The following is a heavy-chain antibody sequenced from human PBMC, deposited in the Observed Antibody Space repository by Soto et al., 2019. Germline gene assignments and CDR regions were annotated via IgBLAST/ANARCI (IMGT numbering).Heavy chain of an antibody. J-gene: IGHJ5*02. Sequence: EVQLLESGGGLVQPGGSLRLSCAASGFTFSNYAMSWVRQAPGKGLEWVSAISGSGDGTYYADSVKGRFTISRDNSKNTLYLQMNTLRAEDTAVYYCAKPRDVLFWFGEFDPWGQGTLVAVSS. D-gene: IGHD3-10*01. CDR1: GFTFSNYA. CDR2: ISGSGDGT. CDR3: AKPRDVLFWFGEFDP. V-gene: IGHV3-23*01.